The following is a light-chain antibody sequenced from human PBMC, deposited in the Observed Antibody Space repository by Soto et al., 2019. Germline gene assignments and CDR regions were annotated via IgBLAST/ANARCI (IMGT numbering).Light chain of an antibody. CDR2: SNN. J-gene: IGLJ2*01. CDR3: ATWDDSLNGPV. V-gene: IGLV1-44*01. Sequence: QSVLTQPPSASGTPGQGVTISCSGSSSNIGSNTVSWYQQLPGTAPKLLIYSNNQRPSGVPDRFSGSKSGTSASLAISGLQSEDEADYYCATWDDSLNGPVFGGGTTLTVL. CDR1: SSNIGSNT.